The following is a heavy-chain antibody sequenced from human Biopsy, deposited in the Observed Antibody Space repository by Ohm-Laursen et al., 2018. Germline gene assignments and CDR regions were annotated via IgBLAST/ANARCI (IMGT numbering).Heavy chain of an antibody. V-gene: IGHV1-8*01. J-gene: IGHJ1*01. CDR3: ARSLTRMVQAVTYFQH. Sequence: SSVKVSCKASGYTFTTYDINWVRQATGQGLEWMGWMNPNSGDTGYAQKFQGRVTMTRNTSISTAYMELSSLRSEDTAVYYCARSLTRMVQAVTYFQHWGQGTLVTVSS. CDR1: GYTFTTYD. D-gene: IGHD3-10*01. CDR2: MNPNSGDT.